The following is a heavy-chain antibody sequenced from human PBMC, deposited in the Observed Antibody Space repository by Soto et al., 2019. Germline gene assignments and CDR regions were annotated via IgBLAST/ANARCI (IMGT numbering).Heavy chain of an antibody. D-gene: IGHD5-12*01. Sequence: GESLKISCKASGYRFSSHGIGWVRQMPGKGLEWMGIIYPGDSDTRYSPSFQGQVTISADKSISTAYLQWSSLKASDTAMYYCARRRGYSGYDFWFDPWGQGTLVTVSS. CDR3: ARRRGYSGYDFWFDP. J-gene: IGHJ5*02. CDR1: GYRFSSHG. V-gene: IGHV5-51*01. CDR2: IYPGDSDT.